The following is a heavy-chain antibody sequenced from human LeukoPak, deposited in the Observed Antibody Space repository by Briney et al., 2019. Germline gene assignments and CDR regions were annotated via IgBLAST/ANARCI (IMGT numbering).Heavy chain of an antibody. Sequence: ASVRVSCKAPGGSFGRYAVSWVRQAPGQGLEWMGGIVPILGTANYAQKFQGRVTITADDSTGTAYMELTSLRSADTAVYYCARSQGYSYGSSYWGQGTLVTVSS. D-gene: IGHD5-18*01. J-gene: IGHJ4*02. CDR3: ARSQGYSYGSSY. V-gene: IGHV1-69*13. CDR1: GGSFGRYA. CDR2: IVPILGTA.